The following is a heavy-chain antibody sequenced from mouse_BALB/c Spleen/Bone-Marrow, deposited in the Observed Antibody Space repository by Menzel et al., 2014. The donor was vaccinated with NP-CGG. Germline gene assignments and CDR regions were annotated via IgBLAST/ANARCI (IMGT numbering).Heavy chain of an antibody. V-gene: IGHV5-12-1*01. Sequence: EVHLVESGGGLVKPGGSLKLSCAASGFAFSSYDMSWVRQTPEKRLEWVAYISSGGGSTYYADTVKGRFTISRDNAKNTLYLQMSSLKSEDTAMYYCARRILRGFGYWGQGTPVTVSA. CDR3: ARRILRGFGY. CDR2: ISSGGGST. CDR1: GFAFSSYD. J-gene: IGHJ3*02. D-gene: IGHD1-1*01.